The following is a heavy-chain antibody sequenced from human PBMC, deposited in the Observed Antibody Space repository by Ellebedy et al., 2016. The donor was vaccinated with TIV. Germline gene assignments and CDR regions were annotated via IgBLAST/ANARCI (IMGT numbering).Heavy chain of an antibody. D-gene: IGHD3-10*01. CDR3: ARAEYGSGSFCDY. CDR1: GFKFDGYC. CDR2: ISTSSTNI. J-gene: IGHJ4*02. Sequence: GESLKISCAVSGFKFDGYCMNWVRQAPGKGLEWVSSISTSSTNIYYSDSVRGRFTISRDDASNSMYLQMNSLRVEDTAFYYCARAEYGSGSFCDYWGQGTLVTVSS. V-gene: IGHV3-21*04.